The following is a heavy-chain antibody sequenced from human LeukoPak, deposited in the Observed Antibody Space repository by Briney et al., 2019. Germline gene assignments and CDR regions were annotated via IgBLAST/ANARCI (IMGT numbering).Heavy chain of an antibody. V-gene: IGHV1-8*01. CDR2: MNPNSGNT. CDR1: GYTFTSYD. J-gene: IGHJ4*02. D-gene: IGHD5/OR15-5a*01. Sequence: ASVKVSCEASGYTFTSYDINWVRQAPGQGLEWMGWMNPNSGNTGYAQKFQGRVTMTRNTSISTAYMELSSLRSEDTAVYYCARGTLLSLRDDDYWGQGTLVTVSS. CDR3: ARGTLLSLRDDDY.